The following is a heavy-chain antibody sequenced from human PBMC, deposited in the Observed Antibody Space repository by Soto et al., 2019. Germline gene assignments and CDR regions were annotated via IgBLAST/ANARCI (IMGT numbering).Heavy chain of an antibody. CDR2: INHSGST. D-gene: IGHD6-6*01. Sequence: LSLTCAVYGGSFSGYYWSWIRQPPGKGLEWIGEINHSGSTNYNPSLKSRVTISVDTSKNQFSLKLSSVTAADTAVYYCARGGREYSSSPTDYWGQGTLVTVSS. CDR1: GGSFSGYY. J-gene: IGHJ4*02. V-gene: IGHV4-34*01. CDR3: ARGGREYSSSPTDY.